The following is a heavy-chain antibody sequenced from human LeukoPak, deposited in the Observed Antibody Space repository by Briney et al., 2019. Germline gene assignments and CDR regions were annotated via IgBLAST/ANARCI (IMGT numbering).Heavy chain of an antibody. D-gene: IGHD6-19*01. CDR2: ISSGSSYI. CDR1: GFTFSNYY. V-gene: IGHV3-21*01. Sequence: GGSLRLSCAASGFTFSNYYMNWVRQAPGKGLEWLSSISSGSSYIYYADSLKDRFTISRDNAENSLYLQMNSLRAEDTAVYYCATGVSGYNSALDYWGQGTLVTVSS. J-gene: IGHJ4*02. CDR3: ATGVSGYNSALDY.